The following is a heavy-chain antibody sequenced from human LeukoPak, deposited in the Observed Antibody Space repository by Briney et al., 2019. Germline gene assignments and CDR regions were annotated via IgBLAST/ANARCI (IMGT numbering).Heavy chain of an antibody. V-gene: IGHV3-7*04. J-gene: IGHJ4*02. CDR1: GFTFSNYW. D-gene: IGHD5-18*01. CDR2: IDQYGRAK. CDR3: ARADSYGSILDY. Sequence: PGGSLRLSCAAPGFTFSNYWMSWVRQAPGKGLEWVASIDQYGRAKYYVDSVRGRFTFSRDNTKNSLHLQMNSLRAEDTAVYYCARADSYGSILDYWGQGTRVIDSS.